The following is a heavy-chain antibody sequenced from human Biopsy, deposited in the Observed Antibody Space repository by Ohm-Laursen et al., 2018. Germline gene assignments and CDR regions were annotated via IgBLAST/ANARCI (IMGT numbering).Heavy chain of an antibody. CDR3: AGDINNWNVNY. D-gene: IGHD1-20*01. Sequence: GASVKVSCKVSGYSLIELSMYWVRQAPGKGLEWMGSFDLDDGETIYAQKFQGRVTMTEDTSTDTAYMELSNLRSEDTAVYYCAGDINNWNVNYWGQGTLVIVSS. V-gene: IGHV1-24*01. J-gene: IGHJ4*02. CDR1: GYSLIELS. CDR2: FDLDDGET.